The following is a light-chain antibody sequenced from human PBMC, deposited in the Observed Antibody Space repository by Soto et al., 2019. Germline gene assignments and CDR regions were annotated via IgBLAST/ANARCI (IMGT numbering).Light chain of an antibody. V-gene: IGKV1-9*01. CDR2: AAA. CDR1: QGISQY. CDR3: QQVYDYPFT. J-gene: IGKJ4*01. Sequence: DIHLTQSPSLRSASVGDIDTLTCRASQGISQYVAWYQQKPGKASKLLIYAAAVLQGGIPERLSGSGSATEYILTISGLQPADFAAYCCQQVYDYPFTFCGGTRVEIK.